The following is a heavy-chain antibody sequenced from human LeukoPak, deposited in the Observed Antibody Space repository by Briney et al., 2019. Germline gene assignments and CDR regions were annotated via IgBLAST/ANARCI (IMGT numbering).Heavy chain of an antibody. J-gene: IGHJ4*02. Sequence: GGSLRLSCAASGFTFSSYSMNWVRQAPWKGLEWVSSISSSSSYIYYADSVKGRFTISRDNAKNSLYLQMNSLRAEDTAVYYCARGDFDDNFPGGYWGQGTLVTASS. D-gene: IGHD1-1*01. CDR2: ISSSSSYI. CDR1: GFTFSSYS. CDR3: ARGDFDDNFPGGY. V-gene: IGHV3-21*01.